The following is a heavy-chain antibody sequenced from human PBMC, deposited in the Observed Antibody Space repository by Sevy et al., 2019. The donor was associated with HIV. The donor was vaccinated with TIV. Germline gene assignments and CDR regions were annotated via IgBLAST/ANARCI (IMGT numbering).Heavy chain of an antibody. CDR2: LSFGCGGI. Sequence: GGSLRLSCAASGFTFSKYSMSWVRQPPGKGLEWVSTLSFGCGGINYVGSVKGRFTISRDNSKSSAYLQMNNLRPEDTAVYYCAREGCTKPHDYWGQGTLVTVSS. CDR1: GFTFSKYS. CDR3: AREGCTKPHDY. J-gene: IGHJ4*02. V-gene: IGHV3-23*01. D-gene: IGHD2-8*01.